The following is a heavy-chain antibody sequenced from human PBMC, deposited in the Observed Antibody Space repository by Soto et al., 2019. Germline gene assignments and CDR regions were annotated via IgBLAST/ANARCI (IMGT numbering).Heavy chain of an antibody. D-gene: IGHD3-10*01. V-gene: IGHV1-18*04. J-gene: IGHJ3*02. CDR3: ARDEGSYYPSTTLDI. Sequence: QVRLVQSGAEVKKPGASVKVSCKASGYTFTSYGISWVRQAPGQGLEWMGWISAYNGNTNYAQKLQGRVTMTTDTSTSTAYMELRSLRSDDTAVYYGARDEGSYYPSTTLDIWGQGTMVTVSS. CDR1: GYTFTSYG. CDR2: ISAYNGNT.